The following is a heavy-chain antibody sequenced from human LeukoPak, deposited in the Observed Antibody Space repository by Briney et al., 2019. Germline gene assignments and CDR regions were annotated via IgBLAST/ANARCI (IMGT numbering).Heavy chain of an antibody. CDR3: TRGRATVTTHWFDP. Sequence: ASVKVSCKASGYTFTSYDINWVRLATGQGLEWMGWVNPNSGNTGYAQNFQGRVTISRNTSTSTAYMELSSLRSDDTAVYYCTRGRATVTTHWFDPWGQGTVHIVFS. V-gene: IGHV1-8*01. CDR2: VNPNSGNT. D-gene: IGHD4-11*01. J-gene: IGHJ5*02. CDR1: GYTFTSYD.